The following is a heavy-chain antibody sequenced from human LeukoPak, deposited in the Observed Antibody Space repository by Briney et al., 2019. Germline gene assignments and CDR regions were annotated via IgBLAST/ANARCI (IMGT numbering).Heavy chain of an antibody. CDR2: ISTDLGNP. CDR3: PRGNDSLTRILNP. Sequence: ASVKVSCKASGYIFTSHAIYWVRQAPGQGREWMGWISTDLGNPTYAQGFTERSVFSLDTSVSTAYQQLSSLKAEDTAVYYRPRGNDSLTRILNPWGQKTLGTLSS. V-gene: IGHV7-4-1*02. J-gene: IGHJ4*02. CDR1: GYIFTSHA. D-gene: IGHD3-9*01.